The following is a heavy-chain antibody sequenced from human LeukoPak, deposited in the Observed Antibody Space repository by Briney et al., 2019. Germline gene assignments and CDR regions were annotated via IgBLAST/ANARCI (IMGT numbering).Heavy chain of an antibody. V-gene: IGHV1-8*01. CDR3: ATDLVAGDAFDI. D-gene: IGHD2-2*01. Sequence: ASVKVSCKASGYTFTSYDINWVRQATGQGLEWMGWMNPNSGNTGYAQKFQGRVTMTRNTSISTAYMELSSLRSEDTAVYYCATDLVAGDAFDIWGQGTMVTVSS. CDR2: MNPNSGNT. CDR1: GYTFTSYD. J-gene: IGHJ3*02.